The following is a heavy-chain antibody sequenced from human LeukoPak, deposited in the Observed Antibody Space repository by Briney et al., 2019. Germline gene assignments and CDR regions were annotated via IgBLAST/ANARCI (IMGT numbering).Heavy chain of an antibody. D-gene: IGHD1-26*01. J-gene: IGHJ4*02. CDR2: FFYSGST. CDR1: GEPFSGYD. V-gene: IGHV4-59*01. Sequence: SETLSLTCAVYGEPFSGYDWSWIRQSPGKGLEWIGYFFYSGSTNYNPSLKSRVAISVDTSKNQFSLKLTSVTAADTAVYYCASEGANGSYDYWGQGTLVTVSS. CDR3: ASEGANGSYDY.